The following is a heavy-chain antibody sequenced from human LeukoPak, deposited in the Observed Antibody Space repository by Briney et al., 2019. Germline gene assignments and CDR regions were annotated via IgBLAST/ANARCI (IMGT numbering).Heavy chain of an antibody. CDR1: GGSFSGYY. D-gene: IGHD1-26*01. CDR3: ARREPNDYYYYMDV. CDR2: INHSGST. Sequence: SETLSLTCAVYGGSFSGYYWSWIRQPPGKGLEWIAEINHSGSTNYNPSLKSRVTISVDTSKNQFSLKLSSVTAADTAVYYCARREPNDYYYYMDVWGKGTTVTISS. V-gene: IGHV4-34*01. J-gene: IGHJ6*03.